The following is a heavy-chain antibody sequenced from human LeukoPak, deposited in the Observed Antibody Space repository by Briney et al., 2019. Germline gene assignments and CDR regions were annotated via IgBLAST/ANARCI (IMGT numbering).Heavy chain of an antibody. Sequence: ASVKVSCKASGYTFTGYYMHWVRQAPGQGLEWMGWINPNSGGTNYAQKFQGRVTMTRDTSISTAYMELSRLRSDDTAVYYCARDSIRPQAPKDYWGQGTLVTVSS. J-gene: IGHJ4*02. CDR2: INPNSGGT. D-gene: IGHD1-1*01. CDR3: ARDSIRPQAPKDY. V-gene: IGHV1-2*02. CDR1: GYTFTGYY.